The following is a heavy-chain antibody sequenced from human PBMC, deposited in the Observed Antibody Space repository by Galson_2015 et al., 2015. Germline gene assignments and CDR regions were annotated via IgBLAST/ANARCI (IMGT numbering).Heavy chain of an antibody. CDR1: GFTFSSYW. Sequence: SLRLSCAASGFTFSSYWMHWVRQAPGKGLVWVSRIDTDGRTTYYADSVKGRFTISRDNAKNTLYLQMNSLRDEDTAVYYCTRRDGMDVWGKGTTVTVSS. J-gene: IGHJ6*04. V-gene: IGHV3-74*01. CDR3: TRRDGMDV. CDR2: IDTDGRTT.